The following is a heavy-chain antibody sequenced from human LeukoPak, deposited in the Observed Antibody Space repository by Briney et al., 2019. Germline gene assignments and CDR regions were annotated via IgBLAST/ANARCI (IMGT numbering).Heavy chain of an antibody. V-gene: IGHV1-69*13. CDR2: IIPIFGTA. CDR3: ARGVRSDCYSCFDY. CDR1: GGTFSSYA. J-gene: IGHJ4*02. D-gene: IGHD2-15*01. Sequence: GASVKVSCKASGGTFSSYAIGWVRQAPGQGLEWMGGIIPIFGTANYAQKFQGRVTITADESTSTAYMELSSLRSEDTAVYYCARGVRSDCYSCFDYWGQGTLVTVSS.